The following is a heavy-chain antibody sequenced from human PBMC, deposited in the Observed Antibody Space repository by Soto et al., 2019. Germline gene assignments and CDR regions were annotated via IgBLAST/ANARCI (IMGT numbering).Heavy chain of an antibody. CDR3: AKADSNYAGRFSYYYMDV. D-gene: IGHD4-4*01. J-gene: IGHJ6*03. V-gene: IGHV1-18*01. CDR2: ISGYNGNT. CDR1: GYTFRSYG. Sequence: QVQLVQSGTEVKKPGASVKVSCQASGYTFRSYGISWVRQAPGQGLEWMGWISGYNGNTHYSQKFQGKVTMPTDTSTSTAYMELRNLRSDDTAVYYCAKADSNYAGRFSYYYMDVWGTGTMVTVSS.